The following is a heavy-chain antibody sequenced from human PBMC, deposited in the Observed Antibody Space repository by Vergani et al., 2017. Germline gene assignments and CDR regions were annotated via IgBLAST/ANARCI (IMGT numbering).Heavy chain of an antibody. CDR3: AKDPDYGGLMDV. CDR2: ISWDGGST. Sequence: EVQLVESGGGLVQPGGSLSLSCAASGFTFDDYTMHWVRQAPGKGLEWVPLISWDGGSTYYADSVKGRFTISRDNSKNTLYLQMNSLRAEDTAVYYCAKDPDYGGLMDVWGKGTTVTVSS. J-gene: IGHJ6*03. D-gene: IGHD4-23*01. V-gene: IGHV3-43*01. CDR1: GFTFDDYT.